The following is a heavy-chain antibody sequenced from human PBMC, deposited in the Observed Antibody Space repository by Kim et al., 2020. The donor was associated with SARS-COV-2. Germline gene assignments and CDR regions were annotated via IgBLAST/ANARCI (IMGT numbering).Heavy chain of an antibody. J-gene: IGHJ4*02. V-gene: IGHV3-74*01. D-gene: IGHD3-3*01. CDR2: T. Sequence: TIYPDSGKGRFTISRDNAKNTLYLQMNSLRVEDTAVYYCTRDLDWLLFDYWGQGTLVTVSS. CDR3: TRDLDWLLFDY.